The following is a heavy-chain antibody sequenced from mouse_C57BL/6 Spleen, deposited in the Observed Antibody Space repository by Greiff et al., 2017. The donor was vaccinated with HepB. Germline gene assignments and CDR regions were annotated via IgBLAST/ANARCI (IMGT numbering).Heavy chain of an antibody. J-gene: IGHJ1*03. D-gene: IGHD1-1*01. CDR3: ARKDYGSSHWCFDV. V-gene: IGHV5-16*01. CDR1: GFTFSDYY. CDR2: INYDGSST. Sequence: EVKLVESEGGLVQPGSSMKLSCTASGFTFSDYYMAWVRQVPEKGLEWVANINYDGSSTYYLDSLKSRFIISRDNAKNILYLQMSSLKSEDTATYYCARKDYGSSHWCFDVWGTGTTVTVSS.